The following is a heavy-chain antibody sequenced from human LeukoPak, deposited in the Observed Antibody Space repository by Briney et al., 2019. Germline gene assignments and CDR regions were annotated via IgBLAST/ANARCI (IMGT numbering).Heavy chain of an antibody. CDR3: ARGSGIAVAGILFGYFDL. V-gene: IGHV4-39*07. Sequence: PSETLSRTCTVSGGSIGSSSYYWGWIRQPPGKGLNWIGSIYYSGSTYYYPSLKSRVTISVDTSRDQFSLKLSSVTAADTAVYYCARGSGIAVAGILFGYFDLWGRGTLVTVSS. J-gene: IGHJ2*01. CDR1: GGSIGSSSYY. D-gene: IGHD6-19*01. CDR2: IYYSGST.